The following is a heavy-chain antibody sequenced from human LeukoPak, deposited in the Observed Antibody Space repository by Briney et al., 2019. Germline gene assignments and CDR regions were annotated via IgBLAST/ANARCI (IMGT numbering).Heavy chain of an antibody. D-gene: IGHD5-18*01. CDR1: GFTFSSYW. CDR3: ARRAGYSIFDN. V-gene: IGHV3-7*03. J-gene: IGHJ4*02. Sequence: GGSLRLSCAASGFTFSSYWMNWARQAPGKGLEWVANMNQDGSEKYYVDSVKGRFTISRDNAMNSLYLQMNSLRAEDTAVYYCARRAGYSIFDNWGQGSLVTVPS. CDR2: MNQDGSEK.